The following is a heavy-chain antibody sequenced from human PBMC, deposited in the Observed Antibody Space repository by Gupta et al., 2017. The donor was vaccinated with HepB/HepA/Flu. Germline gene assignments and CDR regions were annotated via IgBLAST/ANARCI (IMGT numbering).Heavy chain of an antibody. CDR2: INHSGST. D-gene: IGHD3-22*01. V-gene: IGHV4-4*02. CDR1: GGSISNNKW. Sequence: QVQLQESGPGLVKPSGTLSLTCAVSGGSISNNKWWSWVRQPPGKGLEWIGEINHSGSTNYNPSLKSRVTIEIDKSSNQFSLKLRSVTAADTAIYYCASMFYYDKSGFNWFDPWGQGTLVTVSA. CDR3: ASMFYYDKSGFNWFDP. J-gene: IGHJ5*02.